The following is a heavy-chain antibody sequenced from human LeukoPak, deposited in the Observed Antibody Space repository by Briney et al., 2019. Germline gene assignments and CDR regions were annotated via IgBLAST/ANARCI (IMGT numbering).Heavy chain of an antibody. CDR1: GLTVTNNY. Sequence: QSGGSLRLSCAASGLTVTNNYMSWVRQAPGKGLEWISGISGSGDSTFYADSVKGRFTIFRDNSKNTLYLQMNSLRAEDTAVYYCAKYLSAKGPPYALEVWGQGTTVTVSS. CDR3: AKYLSAKGPPYALEV. J-gene: IGHJ6*02. CDR2: ISGSGDST. V-gene: IGHV3-23*01.